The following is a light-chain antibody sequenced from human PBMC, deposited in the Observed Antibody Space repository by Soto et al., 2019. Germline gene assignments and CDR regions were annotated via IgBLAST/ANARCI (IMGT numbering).Light chain of an antibody. CDR2: AAS. J-gene: IGKJ2*01. V-gene: IGKV1-9*01. CDR3: QQVNSYPMTT. CDR1: QGISSY. Sequence: DIQLTQSPSFLSASVGDRVTITCRASQGISSYLAWYQQKPGKAPKLLIYAASTLQSEVPSRFSGSGSGTEFTLIISGLQPEDFATYYCQQVNSYPMTTFGQGTKLEIK.